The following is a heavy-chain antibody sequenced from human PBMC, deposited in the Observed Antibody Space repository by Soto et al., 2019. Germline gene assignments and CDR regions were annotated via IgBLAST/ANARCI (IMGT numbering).Heavy chain of an antibody. CDR3: ARGGGYDSFDY. Sequence: QLQLQESGSGVVKTSETLSLTRTVSGASISYGGFSWSWIRQSPGKGLEWIGYISHLENTYLHPSFKSRLTMSIDRTRNQFSLKLSSVTAADMAVYYCARGGGYDSFDYWGQGVLVTVSS. V-gene: IGHV4-30-2*06. D-gene: IGHD5-12*01. J-gene: IGHJ4*02. CDR2: ISHLENT. CDR1: GASISYGGFS.